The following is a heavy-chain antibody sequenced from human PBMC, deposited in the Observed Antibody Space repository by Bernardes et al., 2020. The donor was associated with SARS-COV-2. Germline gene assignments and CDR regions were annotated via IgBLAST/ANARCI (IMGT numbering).Heavy chain of an antibody. Sequence: ASVKVSCKASGYTFTSYDINWVRQATGQGLEWMGWMNPNSGNTGFAQKFQGRVTMTWSTSISTAYMELSSLRSADTAVYYCARGVSEYTNYYFDFWGQGTLVTVSS. CDR2: MNPNSGNT. D-gene: IGHD4-4*01. J-gene: IGHJ4*02. CDR3: ARGVSEYTNYYFDF. V-gene: IGHV1-8*01. CDR1: GYTFTSYD.